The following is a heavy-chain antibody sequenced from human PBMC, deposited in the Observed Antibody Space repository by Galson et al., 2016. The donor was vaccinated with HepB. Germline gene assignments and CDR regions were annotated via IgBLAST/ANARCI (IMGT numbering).Heavy chain of an antibody. J-gene: IGHJ6*02. D-gene: IGHD1-26*01. CDR3: ATGGGRRSKYYGMDV. V-gene: IGHV3-74*01. CDR1: GFTSSSYW. Sequence: SLRLSCAASGFTSSSYWMYWVRQAPGKGLEWVSRIDSDGITTAYADSVKGRFTISRDNAKNTLYLQMNSLRAEDTAVYYCATGGGRRSKYYGMDVWGHGTMVTVSS. CDR2: IDSDGITT.